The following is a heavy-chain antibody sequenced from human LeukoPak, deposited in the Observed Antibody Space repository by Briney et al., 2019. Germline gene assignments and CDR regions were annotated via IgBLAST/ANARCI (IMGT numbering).Heavy chain of an antibody. J-gene: IGHJ4*02. Sequence: GGSLRLSCAASGFTFSSYAMNWARQAPGKGLEWVASIKQDGSEKYYVDSVKGRFTISRDNAKNSLFLQMDSLRAEDTAVYYCAPRREGGQGTLVTVSS. D-gene: IGHD1-14*01. CDR1: GFTFSSYA. V-gene: IGHV3-7*02. CDR2: IKQDGSEK. CDR3: APRRE.